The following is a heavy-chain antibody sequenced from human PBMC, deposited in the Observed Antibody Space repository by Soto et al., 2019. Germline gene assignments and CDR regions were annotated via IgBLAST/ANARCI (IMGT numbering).Heavy chain of an antibody. J-gene: IGHJ4*02. V-gene: IGHV3-30-3*01. CDR1: GFTFSSYA. CDR3: AREGGVAAHYFDY. D-gene: IGHD6-6*01. Sequence: HPGGSLRLSCAASGFTFSSYAMHWVRQAPGKGLEWVAVISYDGSNKYYADSVKGRFTISRDNSKNTLYLQMNSLRAEDTAVYYCAREGGVAAHYFDYWGQGTLVTVSS. CDR2: ISYDGSNK.